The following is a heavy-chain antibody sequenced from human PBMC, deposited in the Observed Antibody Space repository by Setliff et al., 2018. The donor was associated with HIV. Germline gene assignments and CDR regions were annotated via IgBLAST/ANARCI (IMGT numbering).Heavy chain of an antibody. CDR1: GFTVSSNY. CDR3: AKMHTAMDPDTFDI. D-gene: IGHD5-18*01. Sequence: GGSLRLSCAASGFTVSSNYMSWVRQPPGKGLEWVSFIYSGGSTYYADSVKGRFTISRDNSKNTMFLQMNSLRVEDTAIYYCAKMHTAMDPDTFDIWGQGTMVTV. CDR2: IYSGGST. V-gene: IGHV3-53*05. J-gene: IGHJ3*02.